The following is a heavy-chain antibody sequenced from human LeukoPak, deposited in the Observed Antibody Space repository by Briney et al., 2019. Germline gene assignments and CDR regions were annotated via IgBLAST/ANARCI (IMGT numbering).Heavy chain of an antibody. CDR2: THPDGKER. Sequence: GGSLRLSCAVSGFTFRNFWMSWVRQAPGKGLEWVANTHPDGKERYYVDSVKGRFTISRDNTKNLLYLQMSSLRVDDTAVYYCAGGVDFSGDSGGQGALVTVSP. V-gene: IGHV3-7*04. CDR1: GFTFRNFW. CDR3: AGGVDFSGDS. D-gene: IGHD3-9*01. J-gene: IGHJ4*02.